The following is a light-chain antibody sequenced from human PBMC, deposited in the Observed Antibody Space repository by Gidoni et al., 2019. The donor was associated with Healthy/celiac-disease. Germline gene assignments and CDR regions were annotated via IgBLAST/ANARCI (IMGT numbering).Light chain of an antibody. V-gene: IGLV1-47*01. Sequence: QSVLTQPPSASGTPGQRVTISCSGSSSNIGSNYVYWYQQLPGKAPKLRIYRNNQRPSGVPDRFSGSKSGTSTYLAINGLRSEDEADYYCAAWDDSLSGPVFGGGTKLTVL. J-gene: IGLJ2*01. CDR3: AAWDDSLSGPV. CDR1: SSNIGSNY. CDR2: RNN.